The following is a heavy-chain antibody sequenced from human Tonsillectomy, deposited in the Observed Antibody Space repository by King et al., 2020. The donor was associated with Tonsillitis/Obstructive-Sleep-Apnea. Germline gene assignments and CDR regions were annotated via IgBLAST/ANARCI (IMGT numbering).Heavy chain of an antibody. CDR3: ARLDEILTGPKYMDV. CDR1: GGSISSYY. J-gene: IGHJ6*03. V-gene: IGHV4-59*08. CDR2: IYYSGST. D-gene: IGHD3-9*01. Sequence: VQLQESGPGLVKPSETLSLTCTVSGGSISSYYWSWIRQPPGKGLEWIGYIYYSGSTNYNPSLKSRVTISVDTSKNQFSLKLSSVTAADTAGYYCARLDEILTGPKYMDVWGKGTTVTVSS.